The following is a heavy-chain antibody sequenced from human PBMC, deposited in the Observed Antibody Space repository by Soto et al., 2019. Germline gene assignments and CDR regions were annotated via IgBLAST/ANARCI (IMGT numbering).Heavy chain of an antibody. Sequence: GGSLRLSCEGSGFTFSRHALHWVRQAPGKGLEWVAVVSKDGSVKYWIESVKGRFTLSRDNSKNTVYLEMNSLRPEDTGVYYCVRSRSGAAADSFDLWGQGTLVTVSS. CDR3: VRSRSGAAADSFDL. CDR1: GFTFSRHA. D-gene: IGHD3-10*01. CDR2: VSKDGSVK. J-gene: IGHJ4*02. V-gene: IGHV3-30-3*01.